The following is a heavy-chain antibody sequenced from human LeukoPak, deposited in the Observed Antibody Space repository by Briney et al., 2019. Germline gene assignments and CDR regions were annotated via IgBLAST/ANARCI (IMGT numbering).Heavy chain of an antibody. J-gene: IGHJ4*02. CDR1: GFTFGDYV. V-gene: IGHV3-49*04. Sequence: PGGSLRLSCTTSGFTFGDYVMSWVRQAPGKGLEWVGFIRSKAYGGTTEYAASVKGRFTNSRDDSKSIAYLQMNSLKTEDTAVYYCTRDRRKGAPNNDYWGQGTLVTVSS. CDR2: IRSKAYGGTT. CDR3: TRDRRKGAPNNDY.